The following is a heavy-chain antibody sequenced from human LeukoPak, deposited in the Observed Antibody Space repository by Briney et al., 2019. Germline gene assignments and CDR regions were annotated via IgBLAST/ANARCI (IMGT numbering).Heavy chain of an antibody. CDR1: GYTFTIYG. CDR3: ARGPYSNYYDSSGDYYYGMDV. CDR2: ISVYNGNT. V-gene: IGHV1-18*01. J-gene: IGHJ6*02. Sequence: ASVKVSCKASGYTFTIYGITWVRQAPGQGLEWMGWISVYNGNTNYAQNLQGRVTMTTDTSTSTAYMELRSLRSDDTAVYYCARGPYSNYYDSSGDYYYGMDVWGQGTTVTVSS. D-gene: IGHD3-22*01.